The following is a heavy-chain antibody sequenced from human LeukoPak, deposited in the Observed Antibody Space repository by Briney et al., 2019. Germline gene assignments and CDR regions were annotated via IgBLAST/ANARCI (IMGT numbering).Heavy chain of an antibody. CDR3: ATFEYTSSSLNY. CDR1: GYKFTGYD. CDR2: INPNSGGT. V-gene: IGHV1-2*02. D-gene: IGHD6-6*01. Sequence: ASVKDSCKDSGYKFTGYDMYWVRQAPAQELDWMGWINPNSGGTNYAQKFQGRVTMTRDTSISTAYMELSRLRSDDTAVYYCATFEYTSSSLNYWGQGTLVTVSS. J-gene: IGHJ4*02.